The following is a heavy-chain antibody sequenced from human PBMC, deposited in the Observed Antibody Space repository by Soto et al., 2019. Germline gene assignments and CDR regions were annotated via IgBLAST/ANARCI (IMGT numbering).Heavy chain of an antibody. J-gene: IGHJ4*02. Sequence: GGSLRLSCAAAGLNFTNAWMTWVRQVPGKGPEWIGSIKSKIDGGTTDYAAPVKGRFTISRDDSTTTLYLQINSLKIEDTAVYYSTTEQVRKGGYWSAYHFDYWGQGXLVTVYS. CDR2: IKSKIDGGTT. D-gene: IGHD2-15*01. CDR1: GLNFTNAW. V-gene: IGHV3-15*01. CDR3: TTEQVRKGGYWSAYHFDY.